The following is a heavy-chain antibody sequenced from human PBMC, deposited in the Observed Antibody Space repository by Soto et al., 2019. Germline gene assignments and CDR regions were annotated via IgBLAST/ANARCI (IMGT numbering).Heavy chain of an antibody. D-gene: IGHD3-22*01. CDR3: AKVLQYYDTPYGLDV. J-gene: IGHJ6*02. Sequence: SETLSLTCAVSGGSISSSNWWSWVRQPPGKGLEWIGEIYHSGSTNYNPSLKSRVTISVDKSKNQFSLKLSSVTAEDTAVYYCAKVLQYYDTPYGLDVWGQGTTVTVSS. CDR1: GGSISSSNW. CDR2: IYHSGST. V-gene: IGHV4-4*02.